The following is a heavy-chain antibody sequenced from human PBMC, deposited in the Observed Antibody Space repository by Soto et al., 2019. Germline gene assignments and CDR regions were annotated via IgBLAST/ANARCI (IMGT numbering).Heavy chain of an antibody. V-gene: IGHV4-39*01. D-gene: IGHD1-1*01. CDR2: IYHRGNT. CDR1: NGSISKPIYY. J-gene: IGHJ5*02. Sequence: QLQLQESGPGLVKPSETLSLTCTVSNGSISKPIYYWGWMRQPPGKGLEWIGSIYHRGNTYYNPSLQGLVTISVDASKYQYSLNLNSVTVADTAVYFGAGRSSLASVQICVGKIANYNWFDPWGQGTLVSVSS. CDR3: AGRSSLASVQICVGKIANYNWFDP.